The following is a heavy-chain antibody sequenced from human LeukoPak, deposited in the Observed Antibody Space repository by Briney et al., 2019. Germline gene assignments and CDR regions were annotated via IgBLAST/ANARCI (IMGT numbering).Heavy chain of an antibody. CDR1: GFTFSNYV. CDR3: ARAARGYHY. J-gene: IGHJ4*02. D-gene: IGHD5-12*01. V-gene: IGHV3-23*01. CDR2: IIGSGDIR. Sequence: GGSLRLSCAVSGFTFSNYVMSWVRQAPGKGLEWVSGIIGSGDIRYYADSVKGRFTISRDYSKNTLYLQMSTLRADDTGVYYCARAARGYHYWGQGTLVTVSS.